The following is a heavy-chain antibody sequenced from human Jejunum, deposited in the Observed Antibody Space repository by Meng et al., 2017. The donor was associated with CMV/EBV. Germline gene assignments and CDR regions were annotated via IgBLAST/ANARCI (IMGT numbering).Heavy chain of an antibody. D-gene: IGHD2-15*01. J-gene: IGHJ3*01. CDR2: VRGRGGRT. Sequence: SGSPFSSYALSWVRQAPGTGLDWVAAVRGRGGRTYFADSVKGRFSISKDNFKNRLYLQMDSLRAEDTAIYYCARAMTYSDDALDVWGQGTRGTVSS. CDR1: GSPFSSYA. CDR3: ARAMTYSDDALDV. V-gene: IGHV3-23*01.